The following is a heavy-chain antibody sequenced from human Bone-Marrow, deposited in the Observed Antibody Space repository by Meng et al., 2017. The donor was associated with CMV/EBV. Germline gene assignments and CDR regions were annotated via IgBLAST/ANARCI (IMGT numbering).Heavy chain of an antibody. CDR3: ARGGSGSVYWFDP. J-gene: IGHJ5*02. Sequence: CKASGGIFGNSAISWLRQAPGQGLEWMGGVIPVFATPNLAQKFQGRVTLTTDESTSTAFMELSGLKSEDTAVYYCARGGSGSVYWFDPWGQGTLVTVSS. D-gene: IGHD1-26*01. CDR2: VIPVFATP. CDR1: GGIFGNSA. V-gene: IGHV1-69*05.